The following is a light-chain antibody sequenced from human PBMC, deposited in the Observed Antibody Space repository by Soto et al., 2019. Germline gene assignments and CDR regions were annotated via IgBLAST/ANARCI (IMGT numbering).Light chain of an antibody. CDR2: AAS. CDR1: QGISNF. J-gene: IGKJ5*01. CDR3: QKYSSVIT. Sequence: DIQMTQSPSSLSASVGDRVTITCRASQGISNFLAWYQQKPGKVPKLLISAASTLQSGVPSRFSGSGSGTYFTLTITSLQPEYVATYYCQKYSSVITFGQGTRLEIK. V-gene: IGKV1-27*01.